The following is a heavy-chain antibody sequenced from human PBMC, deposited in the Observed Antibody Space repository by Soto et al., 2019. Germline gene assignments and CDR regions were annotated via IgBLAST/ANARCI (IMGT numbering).Heavy chain of an antibody. CDR2: IDPSDSYT. J-gene: IGHJ6*02. CDR1: GYSFTSYW. CDR3: ARLKGRVGSGYGMDV. D-gene: IGHD1-26*01. Sequence: PGASLKISCKGSGYSFTSYWISWVRQMPGKGLEWMGRIDPSDSYTNYSPSFQGHVTISADKSISTAYLQWSSLKASDTAMYYCARLKGRVGSGYGMDVWGQGTTVTVSS. V-gene: IGHV5-10-1*01.